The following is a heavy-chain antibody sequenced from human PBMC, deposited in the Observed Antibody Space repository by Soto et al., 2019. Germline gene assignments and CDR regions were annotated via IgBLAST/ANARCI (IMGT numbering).Heavy chain of an antibody. CDR1: GFTFDDYA. D-gene: IGHD3-22*01. CDR2: ISWNSGKI. Sequence: GGSLRLSCAASGFTFDDYAMHWVRQPPGKGLEWVSGISWNSGKIGYADSVKGRFTISRDNAKNSLYLQMNNLRVEDTALYFCAKDRVPVNYYYYYMDVWGKGTTVTVSS. J-gene: IGHJ6*03. CDR3: AKDRVPVNYYYYYMDV. V-gene: IGHV3-9*01.